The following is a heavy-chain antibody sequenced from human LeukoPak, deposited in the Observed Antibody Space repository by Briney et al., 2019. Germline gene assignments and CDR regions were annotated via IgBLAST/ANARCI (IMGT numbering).Heavy chain of an antibody. CDR2: IYSNGVT. J-gene: IGHJ4*02. V-gene: IGHV3-53*01. CDR1: GFTVGNNY. Sequence: GGSLRLSCAASGFTVGNNYMIWVRQAPGKGLEWVSLIYSNGVTNYADSVKGRFTISRDSSKNTLYLQMNSVRAEDTAVYYCASPEADSSGYNYWGQGTLVTVSS. D-gene: IGHD3-22*01. CDR3: ASPEADSSGYNY.